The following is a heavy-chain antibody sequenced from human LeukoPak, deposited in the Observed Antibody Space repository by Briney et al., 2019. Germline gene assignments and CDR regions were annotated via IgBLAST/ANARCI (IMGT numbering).Heavy chain of an antibody. CDR1: GFTFGDYA. CDR2: IRSKAYGGTT. J-gene: IGHJ4*02. Sequence: GGSLRLSCTAAGFTFGDYAMSWFRQAPGKGLEWVGFIRSKAYGGTTEYAASVKGRFTISRDDSKSIAYLQMNSLKTEDTAVYYCTRVGSPARSFDYWGQGTLVTVSS. D-gene: IGHD3-10*01. V-gene: IGHV3-49*03. CDR3: TRVGSPARSFDY.